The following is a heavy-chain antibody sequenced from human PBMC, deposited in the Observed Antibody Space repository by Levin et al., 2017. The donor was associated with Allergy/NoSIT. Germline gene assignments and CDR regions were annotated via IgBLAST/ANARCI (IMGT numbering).Heavy chain of an antibody. J-gene: IGHJ4*02. Sequence: GGSLRLSCAASGFTFNNFWMIWVRQAPGQGLEWVANIKHDGSEKNYVGSVKGRFTISRDSAENSLFLQMNSLRAEDTGVYYCTRGVPYFGSGSHSDYWGQGTLVSVSS. CDR1: GFTFNNFW. CDR3: TRGVPYFGSGSHSDY. D-gene: IGHD3-10*01. V-gene: IGHV3-7*01. CDR2: IKHDGSEK.